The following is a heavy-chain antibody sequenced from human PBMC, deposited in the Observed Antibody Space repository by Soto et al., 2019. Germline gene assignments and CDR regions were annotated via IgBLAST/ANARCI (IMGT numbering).Heavy chain of an antibody. J-gene: IGHJ4*02. CDR2: ISGGSETT. V-gene: IGHV3-23*01. CDR3: AKDLDGGFGELFLDK. Sequence: EVQLLESGGGLVQPGGSLRLSCEASGFVFSHFALSWVRQAPGKGLEWVSGISGGSETTSYADSVKGRFTISRDNSEGTLFLQMNNLRAEDTATYFCAKDLDGGFGELFLDKWGQGTLVTVSS. CDR1: GFVFSHFA. D-gene: IGHD3-10*01.